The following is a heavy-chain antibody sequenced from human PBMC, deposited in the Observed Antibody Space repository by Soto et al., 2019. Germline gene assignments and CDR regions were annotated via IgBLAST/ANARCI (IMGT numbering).Heavy chain of an antibody. Sequence: EVQLLESGGGLVQPGGSLRLSCAASGFTFSSYAMSWVRQAPGKGLEWVSAISGSGGSTYYADSVKGRFTISRDNSKNTLYLQMNGLRAEDTAVYYCAKDLTMIVVVIIGGPFDYWGQGTLVTVSS. V-gene: IGHV3-23*01. CDR2: ISGSGGST. CDR1: GFTFSSYA. CDR3: AKDLTMIVVVIIGGPFDY. D-gene: IGHD3-22*01. J-gene: IGHJ4*02.